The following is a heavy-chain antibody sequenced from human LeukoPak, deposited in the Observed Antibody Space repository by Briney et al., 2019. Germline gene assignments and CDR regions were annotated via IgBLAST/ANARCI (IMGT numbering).Heavy chain of an antibody. CDR3: ARDGEMATIQAAFDI. D-gene: IGHD5-24*01. J-gene: IGHJ3*02. V-gene: IGHV1-69*01. CDR2: IIPIFGTA. Sequence: GSSVTVSCKASGGTFSSYAINWVRQAPGQGLEWMGGIIPIFGTANYAQKFQGRVTITADESTSTAYMELSSLRSEDTAVYYCARDGEMATIQAAFDIWGQGTMVTVSS. CDR1: GGTFSSYA.